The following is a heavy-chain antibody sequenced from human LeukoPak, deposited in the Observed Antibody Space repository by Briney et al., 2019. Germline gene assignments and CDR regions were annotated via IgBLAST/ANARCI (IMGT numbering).Heavy chain of an antibody. D-gene: IGHD3-10*01. V-gene: IGHV3-23*01. CDR1: GFTFSNYA. J-gene: IGHJ4*02. CDR2: FSGSGGGT. CDR3: AKDLSGHYGSGSYYSFDY. Sequence: GGPLRLSCAASGFTFSNYAMSWVRQAPGKGLEWVSGFSGSGGGTYYADSVKGRFTISRDNSKNTLYLQMNSLRAEDTAIYYCAKDLSGHYGSGSYYSFDYWGQGTLVTVSS.